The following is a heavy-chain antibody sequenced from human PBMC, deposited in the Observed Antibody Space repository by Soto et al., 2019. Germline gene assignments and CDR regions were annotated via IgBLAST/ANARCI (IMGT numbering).Heavy chain of an antibody. CDR3: AKVGLRLGGDY. CDR2: IGSNTDST. Sequence: EVQLLESGGGLVQPGRSLRLSCAASGFSFSNYAMSWVRQAPGKGLEWVTTIGSNTDSTYYAASGKGRFTISRDNSKNTLYLQMNSLRAEDTAVYYCAKVGLRLGGDYWGQGTLVTVSS. CDR1: GFSFSNYA. D-gene: IGHD3-16*01. V-gene: IGHV3-23*01. J-gene: IGHJ4*02.